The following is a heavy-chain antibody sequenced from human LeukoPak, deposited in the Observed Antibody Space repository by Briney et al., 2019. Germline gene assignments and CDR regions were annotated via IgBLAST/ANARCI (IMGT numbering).Heavy chain of an antibody. V-gene: IGHV3-43*02. J-gene: IGHJ4*02. D-gene: IGHD5/OR15-5a*01. CDR1: GFTFHNYA. CDR2: TSGDGITT. CDR3: ARDHVYGGADY. Sequence: GGSLRLSCAASGFTFHNYAIHWVRQAPGKGLEWVSLTSGDGITTYFADSVKGRFTVSRDNSKSSLFLQMNSLRTEDTALYYCARDHVYGGADYWGQGTLVTVSS.